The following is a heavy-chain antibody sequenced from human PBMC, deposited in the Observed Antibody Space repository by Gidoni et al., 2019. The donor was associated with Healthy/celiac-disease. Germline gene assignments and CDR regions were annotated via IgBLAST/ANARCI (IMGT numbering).Heavy chain of an antibody. CDR1: GGSISSYY. CDR3: ARVVVGGMWGMDV. J-gene: IGHJ6*02. D-gene: IGHD2-15*01. CDR2: IYYSGST. Sequence: QVQLQESGPGLVKPSETLSLTCTVSGGSISSYYWSWIRQPPGKGLEWIGYIYYSGSTNYNPSLKSRVTISVDTSKNQFSLKLSSVTAADTAVYYCARVVVGGMWGMDVWGQGTTVTVSS. V-gene: IGHV4-59*01.